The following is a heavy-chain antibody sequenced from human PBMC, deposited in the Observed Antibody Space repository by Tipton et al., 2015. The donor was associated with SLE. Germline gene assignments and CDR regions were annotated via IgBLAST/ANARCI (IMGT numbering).Heavy chain of an antibody. CDR2: IIPIFGTA. Sequence: QLVQSGAEVKKPGSSVKVSCKASGGTFSSYAISWVRQAPGQGLEWMGGIIPIFGTANYAQKFQGRVTITADESTSTAYMELSSLRSEDTAVYYCARNNWKDIVVVPAAMNYYYYGMDVWGQGTTVTVSS. D-gene: IGHD2-2*01. J-gene: IGHJ6*02. V-gene: IGHV1-69*01. CDR3: ARNNWKDIVVVPAAMNYYYYGMDV. CDR1: GGTFSSYA.